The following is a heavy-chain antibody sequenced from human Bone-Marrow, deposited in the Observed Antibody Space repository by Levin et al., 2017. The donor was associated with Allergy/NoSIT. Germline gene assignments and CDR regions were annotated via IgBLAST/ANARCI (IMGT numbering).Heavy chain of an antibody. CDR1: GFIFSNYW. Sequence: GGSLRLSCEASGFIFSNYWMIWVRLAPGKGLEWVASVKQDGSEKYYLDSVKGRFTISRDNAKNSLFLQLNSLRADDTALYYCARYFDPAGYHPLRGDYWGHGTLVTVSS. CDR3: ARYFDPAGYHPLRGDY. J-gene: IGHJ4*01. D-gene: IGHD3-9*01. CDR2: VKQDGSEK. V-gene: IGHV3-7*01.